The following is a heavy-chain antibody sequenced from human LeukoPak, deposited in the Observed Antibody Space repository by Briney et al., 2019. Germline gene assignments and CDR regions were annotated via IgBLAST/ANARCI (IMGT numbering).Heavy chain of an antibody. CDR1: GGTFSSYA. CDR3: ARPQDIVVVVAATDYYGMDV. D-gene: IGHD2-15*01. CDR2: IIPIFGTA. J-gene: IGHJ6*02. Sequence: ASVNVSCKASGGTFSSYAISWVRQAPGQGLEWMGGIIPIFGTANCAQKFQGRVTITADESTSTAYMELSSLRSEDTAVYYCARPQDIVVVVAATDYYGMDVWGQGTTVTVSS. V-gene: IGHV1-69*13.